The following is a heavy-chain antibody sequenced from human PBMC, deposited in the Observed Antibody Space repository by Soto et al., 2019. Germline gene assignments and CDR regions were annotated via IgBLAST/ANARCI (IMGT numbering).Heavy chain of an antibody. V-gene: IGHV3-21*01. CDR1: GFTFSSYS. CDR3: AREREDIVVPAAIRHYYYYGMDV. J-gene: IGHJ6*01. CDR2: ISSSSSYI. Sequence: EVQLVESGGGLVKPGGSLRLSCAASGFTFSSYSMNWVRQAPGKGLEWVSSISSSSSYIYYADSVKGRFTISRDNAKNSLYLQMNSLRAEDTAVYYCAREREDIVVPAAIRHYYYYGMDVW. D-gene: IGHD2-2*01.